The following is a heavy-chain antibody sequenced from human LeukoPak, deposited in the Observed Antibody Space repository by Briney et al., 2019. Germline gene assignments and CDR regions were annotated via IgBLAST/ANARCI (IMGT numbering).Heavy chain of an antibody. V-gene: IGHV3-23*01. CDR1: GITFSNYA. CDR3: AKSVVVITFRFDD. Sequence: GGSLRLSCVASGITFSNYAVSWVRQAPEKGLDWVSVISGSAHKIRYADSVKGRFTISRDNSKNMVYLQMNSLRADDTAVYYCAKSVVVITFRFDDWGQGALVTVSS. J-gene: IGHJ4*02. CDR2: ISGSAHKI. D-gene: IGHD2-15*01.